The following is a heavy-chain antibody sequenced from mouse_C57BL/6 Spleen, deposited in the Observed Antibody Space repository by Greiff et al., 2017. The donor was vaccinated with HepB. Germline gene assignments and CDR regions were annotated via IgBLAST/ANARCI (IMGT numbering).Heavy chain of an antibody. Sequence: VQLQQPGAELVKPGASVKLSCKASGYTFTSYWMHWVKQRPGQGLEWIGMIHPNSGSTNYNEKFKSKATLTVDKSSSTAYMQLSSLTSEDSAVYYCASTTVGRWYFDVWGTGTTVTVSS. CDR1: GYTFTSYW. D-gene: IGHD1-1*01. CDR3: ASTTVGRWYFDV. CDR2: IHPNSGST. V-gene: IGHV1-64*01. J-gene: IGHJ1*03.